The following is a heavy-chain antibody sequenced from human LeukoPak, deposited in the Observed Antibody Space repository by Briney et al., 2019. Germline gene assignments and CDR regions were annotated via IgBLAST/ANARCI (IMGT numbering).Heavy chain of an antibody. J-gene: IGHJ6*03. CDR3: ARVEEGYGSGRRENYYYYYMDV. Sequence: SETLSLTCTVSGGSISSYYWSWIRQPPRKGLEWIGYIHYTGSTNYNPSLKNRVTISVDTSKNQFSLKLSSVTAADTAVYYCARVEEGYGSGRRENYYYYYMDVWGKGTTVTISS. CDR2: IHYTGST. CDR1: GGSISSYY. V-gene: IGHV4-59*01. D-gene: IGHD3-10*01.